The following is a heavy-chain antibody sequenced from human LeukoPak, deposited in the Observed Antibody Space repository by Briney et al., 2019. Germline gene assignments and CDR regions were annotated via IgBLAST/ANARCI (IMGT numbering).Heavy chain of an antibody. CDR2: INHRGRT. CDR3: AKDFHDSGKSVY. CDR1: GGSFSGYY. D-gene: IGHD4-17*01. J-gene: IGHJ4*02. V-gene: IGHV4-34*01. Sequence: SETLSLTCAVYGGSFSGYYWSWIRQPPGKGLEWIGEINHRGRTTYNPSLKSRVTISVDTSKNQFSLKLSSVNAADTAVYYCAKDFHDSGKSVYWGQGTLVTVSS.